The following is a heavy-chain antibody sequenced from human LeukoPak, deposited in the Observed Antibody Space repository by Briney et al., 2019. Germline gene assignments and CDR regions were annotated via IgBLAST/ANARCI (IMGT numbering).Heavy chain of an antibody. J-gene: IGHJ4*02. D-gene: IGHD6-13*01. Sequence: SETLSLTCTVAGGSISSHYWSWIRQPPGKGLEWIGYIYYSGDINYSPSLRSRVTISIDTSKNQFSLKLSSVTAADTAVYYCARDTSSWPYWGQGTLVTASS. CDR2: IYYSGDI. CDR3: ARDTSSWPY. V-gene: IGHV4-59*11. CDR1: GGSISSHY.